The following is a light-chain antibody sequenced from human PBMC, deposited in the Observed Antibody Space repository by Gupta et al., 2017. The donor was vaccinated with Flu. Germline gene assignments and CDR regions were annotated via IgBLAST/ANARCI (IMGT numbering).Light chain of an antibody. CDR2: SSN. CDR3: AAWDDSLNGHYV. Sequence: QSVLAQPPSASGTPGQRVTISCSGSRSNIWSNSVNWYQQVPGTSPNLLMYSSNQRPSGVPDRFAGSKSGTSASLAISGLQSEDEADYYCAAWDDSLNGHYVFGTGTKVTVL. V-gene: IGLV1-44*01. CDR1: RSNIWSNS. J-gene: IGLJ1*01.